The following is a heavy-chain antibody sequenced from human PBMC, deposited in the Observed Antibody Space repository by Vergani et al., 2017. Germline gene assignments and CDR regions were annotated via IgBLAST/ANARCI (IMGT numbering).Heavy chain of an antibody. CDR3: ATSEFNYYGSGSYYRVPYYFDY. D-gene: IGHD3-10*01. J-gene: IGHJ4*02. CDR1: GFTFSSYA. Sequence: EVQLLESGGGLVQPGGSLRLSCAASGFTFSSYAMSWVRQAPGKGLEWVSAISGSGGSTYYADSVKGRFTISRDNSKNTLYLQMNSLRAEDTAVYYCATSEFNYYGSGSYYRVPYYFDYWGQGTLVTVSS. V-gene: IGHV3-23*01. CDR2: ISGSGGST.